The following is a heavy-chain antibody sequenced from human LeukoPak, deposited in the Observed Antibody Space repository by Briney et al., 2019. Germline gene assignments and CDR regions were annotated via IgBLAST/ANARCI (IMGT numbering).Heavy chain of an antibody. J-gene: IGHJ4*02. CDR2: INPNSGGT. Sequence: APVKVSCKASGYTFTGYYMHWVRQAPGQGLEWMGWINPNSGGTNYAQKFQGRVTMTRDTSISTAYMELSRLRSDDTAVYYCARDLFGGEWTVTRYYFDYWGQGTLVTVSS. CDR1: GYTFTGYY. D-gene: IGHD4-17*01. CDR3: ARDLFGGEWTVTRYYFDY. V-gene: IGHV1-2*02.